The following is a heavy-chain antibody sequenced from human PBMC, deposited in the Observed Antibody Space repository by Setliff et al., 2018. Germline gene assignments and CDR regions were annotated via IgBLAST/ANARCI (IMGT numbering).Heavy chain of an antibody. V-gene: IGHV1-2*04. CDR1: GYTFTGYY. D-gene: IGHD3-3*01. J-gene: IGHJ4*02. CDR2: INPNSGGT. CDR3: ARGRDFWSGYLVY. Sequence: SCKASGYTFTGYYMHWVRQAPGQGLEWMGWINPNSGGTNYAQKFQGWVTMTRDTSISTAYMELSRLRSDDTAVYYCARGRDFWSGYLVYWGQGTLVTSPQ.